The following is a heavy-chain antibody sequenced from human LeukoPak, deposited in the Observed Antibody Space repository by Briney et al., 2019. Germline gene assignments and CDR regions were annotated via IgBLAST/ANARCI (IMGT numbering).Heavy chain of an antibody. CDR2: IYYSGST. D-gene: IGHD3-10*01. CDR3: ARLRGVTNLGDY. V-gene: IGHV4-59*08. J-gene: IGHJ4*02. CDR1: GGSISSYY. Sequence: SETLSLTCTVSGGSISSYYWSWIRQPPGKGLEWIGYIYYSGSTNYNPSLKSRVTISVDTSKNQFSLKLSSVTAADTAVYYCARLRGVTNLGDYWGQGTLVTVSS.